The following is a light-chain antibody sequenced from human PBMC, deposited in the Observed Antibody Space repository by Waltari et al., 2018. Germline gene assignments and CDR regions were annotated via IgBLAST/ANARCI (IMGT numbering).Light chain of an antibody. CDR1: SSGFGGYKY. V-gene: IGLV2-11*01. CDR3: CSYAGRYTSV. CDR2: DVD. J-gene: IGLJ2*01. Sequence: QSALTQPRSVSGSPGQSVTLSCTGTSSGFGGYKYVPWYQQHPGKAPTLVIYDVDKRPSGVPDRFSGSKAGNTASLTISGLQTDDDADYYCCSYAGRYTSVFGRGTRVTVL.